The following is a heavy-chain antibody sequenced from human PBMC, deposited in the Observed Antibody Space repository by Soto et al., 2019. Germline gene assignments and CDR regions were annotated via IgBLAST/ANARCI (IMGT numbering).Heavy chain of an antibody. CDR3: SKANRHCSGKNCYSFDY. Sequence: EVQLLESGGGLVQPWGSLRLSCAASGFTCSTYGMNWFRQSPGKGLEWVSTISSTDNSGRTYYADSVQGRFTISRDNSKTTRSLQMNSLTGEDTAVYYWSKANRHCSGKNCYSFDYWGQGTLGTVSP. CDR1: GFTCSTYG. D-gene: IGHD2-15*01. V-gene: IGHV3-23*01. J-gene: IGHJ4*02. CDR2: ISSTDNSGRT.